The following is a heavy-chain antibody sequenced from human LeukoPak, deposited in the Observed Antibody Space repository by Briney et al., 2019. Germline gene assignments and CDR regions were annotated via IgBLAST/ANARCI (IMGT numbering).Heavy chain of an antibody. D-gene: IGHD6-19*01. CDR3: ARGQFTYDYYYYGMDV. CDR1: GFTFSSYG. J-gene: IGHJ6*02. Sequence: GGSLRLSCAASGFTFSSYGMHWVRQAPGKGLEWVAVIWYDGSNKYYADSVKGRFTISRDNSKNTLYLQMNSLRAEDTAVYYCARGQFTYDYYYYGMDVWGQGTTVTASS. CDR2: IWYDGSNK. V-gene: IGHV3-33*01.